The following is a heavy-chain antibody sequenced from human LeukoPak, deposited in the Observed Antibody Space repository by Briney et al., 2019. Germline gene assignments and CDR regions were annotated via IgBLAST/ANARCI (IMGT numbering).Heavy chain of an antibody. CDR3: ARASGHYRSFDY. J-gene: IGHJ4*02. Sequence: PSETLSLTCTVSGGSISSYYWSWIRQPPGKGLEWIGYIYYSGSTNYNASLKNRVTISVDTSKNQFSLNLTSVTAADTAVYYCARASGHYRSFDYWGQGTLVTVSS. CDR2: IYYSGST. CDR1: GGSISSYY. V-gene: IGHV4-59*01. D-gene: IGHD3-22*01.